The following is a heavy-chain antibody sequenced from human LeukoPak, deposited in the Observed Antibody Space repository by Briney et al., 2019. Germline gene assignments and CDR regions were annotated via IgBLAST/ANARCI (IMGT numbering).Heavy chain of an antibody. CDR2: IESNGLA. Sequence: GGSLKLSCAASGFTFSSYWMHWVRQTPGKGLVWVSRIESNGLALYADSVRDRFTISRDNAKDTVYLQMNSLRADDTAMYYCARAVTYFYGSVTYDWFESWGQGTLVTVSS. J-gene: IGHJ5*01. D-gene: IGHD3-10*01. CDR1: GFTFSSYW. V-gene: IGHV3-74*01. CDR3: ARAVTYFYGSVTYDWFES.